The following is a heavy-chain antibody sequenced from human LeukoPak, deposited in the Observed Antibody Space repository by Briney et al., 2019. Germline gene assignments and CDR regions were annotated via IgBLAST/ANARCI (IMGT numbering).Heavy chain of an antibody. V-gene: IGHV4-39*01. J-gene: IGHJ4*02. Sequence: PSETLSLTCTVSGGSISSSSYYWGWIRQPPGKGLEWIGSIYYSGSTYYNPSLKSRVTISVDTSKNQFSLKLSSVTAADTAVYYCASSPAGEHFDWLLSYYFDYWGQGTLVTVSS. CDR2: IYYSGST. D-gene: IGHD3-9*01. CDR1: GGSISSSSYY. CDR3: ASSPAGEHFDWLLSYYFDY.